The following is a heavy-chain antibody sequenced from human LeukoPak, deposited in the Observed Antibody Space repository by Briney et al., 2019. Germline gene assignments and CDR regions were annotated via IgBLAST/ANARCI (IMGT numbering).Heavy chain of an antibody. CDR2: IIPILGIA. V-gene: IGHV1-69*04. J-gene: IGHJ3*02. CDR1: GGTFSSYA. Sequence: GSSVKVSCKASGGTFSSYAISWVRQAPGQGLEWMGRIIPILGIANYAQKFQGRVTITAGKSTSTAYMELSSLRSEDTAVYYCARVVLEGDYGDYAAAFDIWGQGTMVTVSS. CDR3: ARVVLEGDYGDYAAAFDI. D-gene: IGHD4-17*01.